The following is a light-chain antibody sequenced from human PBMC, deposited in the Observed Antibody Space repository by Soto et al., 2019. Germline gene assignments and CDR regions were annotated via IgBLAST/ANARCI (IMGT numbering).Light chain of an antibody. J-gene: IGLJ2*01. CDR1: SSDIGGYNY. CDR2: DVS. Sequence: QSVLTQPASVSGSPGQSITIPCTGTSSDIGGYNYVSWYQQHPGKAPKLMIFDVSYRPSGISDRFSGSKSGNTASLIISGLQPEDEADYYCSSYGASSTLFGGGTKVTVL. CDR3: SSYGASSTL. V-gene: IGLV2-14*03.